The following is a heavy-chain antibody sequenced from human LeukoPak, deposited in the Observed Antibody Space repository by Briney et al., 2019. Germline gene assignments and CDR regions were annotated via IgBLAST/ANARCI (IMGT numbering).Heavy chain of an antibody. V-gene: IGHV3-23*01. CDR3: AKDLISPRSVGSSEKLDY. J-gene: IGHJ4*02. CDR2: VLSGGDIT. Sequence: GGSLRLSCAGSGFIFTSYAMSWVRQAPGKGLEWVSSVLSGGDITSYADSVRGRFTISRDNSKNTLYLEMSSLRAEDTAIYYCAKDLISPRSVGSSEKLDYWGQGTLVTVSS. CDR1: GFIFTSYA. D-gene: IGHD1-26*01.